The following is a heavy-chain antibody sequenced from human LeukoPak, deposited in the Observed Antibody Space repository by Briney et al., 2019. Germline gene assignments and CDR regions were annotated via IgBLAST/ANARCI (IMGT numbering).Heavy chain of an antibody. V-gene: IGHV1-24*01. CDR2: FDPEDGET. Sequence: ASVTVSCMVSGYTLIQLSMHWVRQAPGKGREWMGGFDPEDGETIYAQKFQGRVTMTEDTSTDTAYMELSSLRSEDTAVYYCATLGWELPTFDYWGQGTLVTVSS. D-gene: IGHD1-26*01. J-gene: IGHJ4*02. CDR3: ATLGWELPTFDY. CDR1: GYTLIQLS.